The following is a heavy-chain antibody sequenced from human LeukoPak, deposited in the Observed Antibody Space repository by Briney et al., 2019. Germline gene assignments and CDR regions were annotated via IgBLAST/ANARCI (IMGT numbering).Heavy chain of an antibody. D-gene: IGHD6-19*01. CDR2: ISWNSGSI. CDR3: AKDKQWLRGPDAWGAFDI. J-gene: IGHJ3*02. CDR1: GFTFDDYA. Sequence: GGSLRLSCAASGFTFDDYAMHWVRQAPGKGLEWVSGISWNSGSIGYADSVKGRFTISRDNAKNSLYLQMNSLRAEDTALYYCAKDKQWLRGPDAWGAFDIWGQGTMVTVSS. V-gene: IGHV3-9*01.